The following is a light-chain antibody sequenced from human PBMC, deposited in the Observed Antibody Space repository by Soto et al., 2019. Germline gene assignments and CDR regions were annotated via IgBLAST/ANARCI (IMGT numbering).Light chain of an antibody. V-gene: IGLV2-14*01. Sequence: QSVLTQPASVSGSPGQSITISCTGTSGDVGGYNYVSWYQQHPGKAPKLMIYEVSHRPSGVSNRFSGSKSGNTASLTISGLQAEDEADYYCSSYTSSSTLDVFGTGTKVTVL. CDR3: SSYTSSSTLDV. CDR2: EVS. CDR1: SGDVGGYNY. J-gene: IGLJ1*01.